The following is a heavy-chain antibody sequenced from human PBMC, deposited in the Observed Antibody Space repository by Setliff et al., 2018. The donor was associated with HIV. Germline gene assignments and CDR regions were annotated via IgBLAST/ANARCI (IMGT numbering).Heavy chain of an antibody. Sequence: ETLSLTCAVYGWSFSDYYWIWIRQPAGKGLEWIGRIYTSGRTNYNPSLKSRVTISIDMSKNQFSLRLSSVTAADTAVYYCARADSSDFPERFKWFDPWGQGTLVTVSS. V-gene: IGHV4-59*10. CDR2: IYTSGRT. CDR3: ARADSSDFPERFKWFDP. CDR1: GWSFSDYY. J-gene: IGHJ5*02. D-gene: IGHD3-22*01.